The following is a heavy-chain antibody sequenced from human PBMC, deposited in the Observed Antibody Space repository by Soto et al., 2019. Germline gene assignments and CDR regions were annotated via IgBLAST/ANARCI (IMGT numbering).Heavy chain of an antibody. D-gene: IGHD2-2*01. V-gene: IGHV3-30*18. Sequence: QMQLVESGGGVVQPGRSLRLSCAASGFTFSSYGMHWVRQAPGKGLEWVAVITYDEREKNYADSVKGRFTISRDNSKKTVSLAMNSVRVEDTAVYFCAKEWGGYQVQGEGYYGRDVWGQGTTVTVS. CDR3: AKEWGGYQVQGEGYYGRDV. J-gene: IGHJ6*02. CDR1: GFTFSSYG. CDR2: ITYDEREK.